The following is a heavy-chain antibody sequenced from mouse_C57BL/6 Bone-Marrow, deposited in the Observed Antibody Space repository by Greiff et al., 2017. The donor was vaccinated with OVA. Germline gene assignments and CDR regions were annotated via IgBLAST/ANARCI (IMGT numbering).Heavy chain of an antibody. J-gene: IGHJ3*01. CDR1: GYAFSSSW. CDR2: IYPGDGDT. Sequence: VQLQESGPELVKPGASVKLSCKASGYAFSSSWMHWVKQRPGKGLEWIGRIYPGDGDTNYNRKFKSKATLTADKSASTASMQLSSLTSEDAAVYFCARFSNYEWFAYWGQGTLVTVSA. CDR3: ARFSNYEWFAY. D-gene: IGHD2-5*01. V-gene: IGHV1-82*01.